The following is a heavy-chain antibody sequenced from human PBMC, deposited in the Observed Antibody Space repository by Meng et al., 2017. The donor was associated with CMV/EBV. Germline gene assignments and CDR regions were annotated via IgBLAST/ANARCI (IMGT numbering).Heavy chain of an antibody. CDR2: ISYSGDT. CDR3: AGGPGGYYFDY. V-gene: IGHV4-31*03. CDR1: DGSINSIGNY. D-gene: IGHD3-16*01. J-gene: IGHJ4*02. Sequence: CIVSDGSINSIGNYWTWIRQYPGKGLEWLGFISYSGDTYYNPSLKSRLIISLDLSQNHFSLNLSSVTAADTALYYCAGGPGGYYFDYWGQGTLVTVSS.